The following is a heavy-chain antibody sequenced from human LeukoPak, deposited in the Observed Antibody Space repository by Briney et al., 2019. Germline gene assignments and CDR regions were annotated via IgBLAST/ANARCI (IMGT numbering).Heavy chain of an antibody. J-gene: IGHJ5*02. CDR3: ARAIDYYDSSGYQSWFDP. CDR2: IYHSGST. V-gene: IGHV4-38-2*02. D-gene: IGHD3-22*01. Sequence: SETLSLTCTVSGYSISSGYYWGWIRQPPGKGLEWIGSIYHSGSTYYNPSLKSRVTISVDTSKNQFSLKLSSVTAADTAVCYCARAIDYYDSSGYQSWFDPWGQGTLVTVSS. CDR1: GYSISSGYY.